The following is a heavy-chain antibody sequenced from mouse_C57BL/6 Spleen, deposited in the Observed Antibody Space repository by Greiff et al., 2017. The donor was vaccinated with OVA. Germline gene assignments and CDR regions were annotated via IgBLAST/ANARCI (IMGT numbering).Heavy chain of an antibody. CDR2: IYPSDSET. CDR3: ARYYGYDEGFAY. Sequence: QVQLQQPGAELVRPGSSVKLSCKASGYTFTSYWMDWVKQRPGQGLEWIGNIYPSDSETHYNQKFKDKATLTVDKSSSTAYMQLSSLTSEDSAVYYCARYYGYDEGFAYWGQGTLVTVSA. CDR1: GYTFTSYW. V-gene: IGHV1-61*01. J-gene: IGHJ3*01. D-gene: IGHD2-2*01.